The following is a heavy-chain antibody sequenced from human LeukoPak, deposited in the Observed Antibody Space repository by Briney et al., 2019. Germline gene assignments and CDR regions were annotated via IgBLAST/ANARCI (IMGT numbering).Heavy chain of an antibody. CDR1: RGSISGYY. CDR3: AREGTTVTHFDY. J-gene: IGHJ4*02. Sequence: SETLSLTCTVSRGSISGYYWSWIRQPPGKGLEWIGYIYSSGSTNYNPSLKSRVTISIVTSKNQFSLKLSSVTAADTAVYYCAREGTTVTHFDYWGQGTLVTVSS. CDR2: IYSSGST. D-gene: IGHD4-11*01. V-gene: IGHV4-59*01.